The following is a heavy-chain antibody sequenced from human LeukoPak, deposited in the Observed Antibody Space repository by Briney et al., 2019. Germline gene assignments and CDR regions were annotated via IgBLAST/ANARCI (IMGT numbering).Heavy chain of an antibody. J-gene: IGHJ5*02. CDR2: ISYDGSNK. D-gene: IGHD5-18*01. Sequence: PGRSLRLSCAASGFTFSSYGMHWVRQAPGKGLEWVAVISYDGSNKYYADSVKGRFTISRDNSKNTLYLQMNSLRAEDTAVYYCAKDMGRRDTAMVPSFDPWGQGTLVTVSS. CDR3: AKDMGRRDTAMVPSFDP. CDR1: GFTFSSYG. V-gene: IGHV3-30*18.